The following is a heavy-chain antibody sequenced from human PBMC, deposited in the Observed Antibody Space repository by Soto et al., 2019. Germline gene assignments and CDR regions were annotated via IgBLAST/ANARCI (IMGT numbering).Heavy chain of an antibody. CDR3: AKDQLSGWYVPPSGPWLFDP. D-gene: IGHD6-19*01. V-gene: IGHV3-23*01. J-gene: IGHJ5*02. Sequence: GGSLRLSCAASGFTFSSYAMSWVRQAPGKGLEWVSAISGSGGSTYYADSVKGRFTISRDNSKNTLYLQMNSLRAEDTAVYYCAKDQLSGWYVPPSGPWLFDPWGQGTLVTVSS. CDR2: ISGSGGST. CDR1: GFTFSSYA.